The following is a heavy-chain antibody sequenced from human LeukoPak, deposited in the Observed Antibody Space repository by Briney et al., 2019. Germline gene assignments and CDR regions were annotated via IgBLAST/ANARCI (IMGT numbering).Heavy chain of an antibody. J-gene: IGHJ3*02. CDR1: GFTFSSYW. Sequence: PGGSLRLSCAASGFTFSSYWMGWVRQAPGKGLEWVANIKQDGSEKYYVDSVKGRFTISRDNAKNSLYLQMNSLRAEDTAVYYRARYYDILTGHRYAFDIWGQGTMVTVSS. CDR2: IKQDGSEK. V-gene: IGHV3-7*01. D-gene: IGHD3-9*01. CDR3: ARYYDILTGHRYAFDI.